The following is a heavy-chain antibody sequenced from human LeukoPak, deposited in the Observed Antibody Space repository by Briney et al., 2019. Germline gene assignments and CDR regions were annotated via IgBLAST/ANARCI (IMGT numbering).Heavy chain of an antibody. CDR1: GGSISTDY. J-gene: IGHJ3*01. D-gene: IGHD3-22*01. Sequence: SETLSLTCSVSGGSISTDYWSWIRQPPGKGLEGIVYIYNSGSTNYSPSLKSRVTISMDTSKNQLSLQLASVTAADTAVSSCARLLDNDIRGDPDTFDVWGQETTVIVSS. CDR3: ARLLDNDIRGDPDTFDV. CDR2: IYNSGST. V-gene: IGHV4-59*08.